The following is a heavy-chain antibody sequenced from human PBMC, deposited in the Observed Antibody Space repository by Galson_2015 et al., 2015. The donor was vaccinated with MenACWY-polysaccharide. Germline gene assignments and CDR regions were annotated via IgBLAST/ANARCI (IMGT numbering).Heavy chain of an antibody. D-gene: IGHD1-26*01. V-gene: IGHV3-23*01. Sequence: SLRLSCAASGFTFSCYAMNWVRQAPGKGLEWVSAISNSGGSTYYADSVKGRFTISRDNSKNTLFLQMNSLRAEDTAVYYCAKDKGGGSYWGNTKIDYWGQGTLVTVSS. CDR3: AKDKGGGSYWGNTKIDY. J-gene: IGHJ4*02. CDR1: GFTFSCYA. CDR2: ISNSGGST.